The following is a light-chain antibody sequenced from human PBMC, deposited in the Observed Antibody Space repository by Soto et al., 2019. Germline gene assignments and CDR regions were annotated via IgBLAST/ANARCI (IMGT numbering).Light chain of an antibody. Sequence: EIMLTQSPATLSLSPGERATLSCRASRSVSSYLAWYQQKPGQAPRLLIYDASIRATGITARFSGSGSGRDFTLTISRLEPEDFAVYYCQQRSNWLTFGGGTKVEIK. CDR3: QQRSNWLT. CDR1: RSVSSY. CDR2: DAS. V-gene: IGKV3-11*02. J-gene: IGKJ4*01.